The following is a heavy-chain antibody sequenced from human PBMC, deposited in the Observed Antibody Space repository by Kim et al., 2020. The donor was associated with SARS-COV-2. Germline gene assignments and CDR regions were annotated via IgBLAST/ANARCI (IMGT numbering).Heavy chain of an antibody. D-gene: IGHD3-3*01. J-gene: IGHJ4*02. CDR2: ISSSSSYI. V-gene: IGHV3-21*01. CDR3: ARVNTIFGVVTSYYFDY. CDR1: GFTFSSYS. Sequence: GGSLRLSCAASGFTFSSYSMNWVRQAPGKGLEWVSSISSSSSYIYYADSVKGRFTISRDNAKNSLYLQMNSLRAEDTAVYYCARVNTIFGVVTSYYFDYWGQGTLVTVSS.